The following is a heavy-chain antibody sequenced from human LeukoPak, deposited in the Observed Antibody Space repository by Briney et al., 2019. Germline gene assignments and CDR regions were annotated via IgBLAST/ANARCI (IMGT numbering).Heavy chain of an antibody. Sequence: GEPLKISCVGSGYTFTNYWIGWVRQMPGKGLEWMGIIYPGDSDTRYSPSFQGQVTISADKSINTAYLQWSSLKASDTAIYYCARLYNSNSGGDYWGQGTLVTVSS. CDR2: IYPGDSDT. CDR1: GYTFTNYW. D-gene: IGHD1-7*01. V-gene: IGHV5-51*01. CDR3: ARLYNSNSGGDY. J-gene: IGHJ4*02.